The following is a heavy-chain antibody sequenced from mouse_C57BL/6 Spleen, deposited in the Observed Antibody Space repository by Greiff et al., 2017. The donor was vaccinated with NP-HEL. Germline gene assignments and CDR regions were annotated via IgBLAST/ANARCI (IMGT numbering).Heavy chain of an antibody. CDR3: ARPYGSSSWFAY. CDR1: RFTFSDYG. V-gene: IGHV5-17*01. CDR2: ISSGSSTI. Sequence: EVQGVESGGGLVKPGGSLKLSCAASRFTFSDYGMHWVRQAPEKGLEWVAYISSGSSTIYYADTVKGRFTISRDNAKNTLFLQMTSLRSEDTAMYYCARPYGSSSWFAYWGQGTLVTVSA. D-gene: IGHD1-1*01. J-gene: IGHJ3*01.